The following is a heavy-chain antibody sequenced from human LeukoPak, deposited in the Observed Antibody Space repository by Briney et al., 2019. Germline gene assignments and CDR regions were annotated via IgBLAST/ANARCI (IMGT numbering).Heavy chain of an antibody. CDR2: IYSGGST. D-gene: IGHD2-2*01. V-gene: IGHV3-53*05. Sequence: GGSLRLSCAASGFTVSSNYMSWVRQAPGKGLEWVSVIYSGGSTYYADSVKGRFTISRDNSKNTLYLQMNSLRAEDTAVYYCAKEPNYCSSTSCYSGYYYGMDVWGQGTTVTVSS. CDR1: GFTVSSNY. J-gene: IGHJ6*02. CDR3: AKEPNYCSSTSCYSGYYYGMDV.